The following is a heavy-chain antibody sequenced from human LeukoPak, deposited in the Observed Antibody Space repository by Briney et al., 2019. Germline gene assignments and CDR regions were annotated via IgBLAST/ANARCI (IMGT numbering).Heavy chain of an antibody. D-gene: IGHD3-22*01. CDR2: IYYSGST. J-gene: IGHJ4*02. Sequence: PSETLSLTCTDSGGSISSSSYYWGWIRQPPGKGLEWIGSIYYSGSTYYNPSLKSRVTISVDTSKNQFSLKLSSVTAADTAVYYCARLPLDSSGYYYGRNYYFDYWGQGTLVTVSS. V-gene: IGHV4-39*01. CDR3: ARLPLDSSGYYYGRNYYFDY. CDR1: GGSISSSSYY.